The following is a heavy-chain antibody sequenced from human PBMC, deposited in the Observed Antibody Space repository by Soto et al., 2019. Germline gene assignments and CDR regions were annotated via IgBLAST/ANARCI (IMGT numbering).Heavy chain of an antibody. CDR3: ARENYDILTGYYRYYGMDV. J-gene: IGHJ6*02. CDR2: IYYSGST. D-gene: IGHD3-9*01. V-gene: IGHV4-59*01. CDR1: GGSISRYY. Sequence: NPSETLSLTCTVSGGSISRYYWSWIRQPPGKGLEWIGYIYYSGSTNYNPSLKSRVTISVDTSKNQFSLKLSSVTAAATAVYYCARENYDILTGYYRYYGMDVWGQGTTVTVSS.